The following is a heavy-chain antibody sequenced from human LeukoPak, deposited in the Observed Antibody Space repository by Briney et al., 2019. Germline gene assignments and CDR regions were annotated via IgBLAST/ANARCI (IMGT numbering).Heavy chain of an antibody. CDR3: ARQLRFPSTPFDY. CDR2: IYYSGST. CDR1: GGSISSYY. D-gene: IGHD3-3*01. J-gene: IGHJ4*02. Sequence: SETLSLTCTVSGGSISSYYWSWIRQPPGKGLEWTGYIYYSGSTNYNPSLKSRVTISVDTSKNQFSLKLSSVTAADTAVYYCARQLRFPSTPFDYWGQGTLVTVSS. V-gene: IGHV4-59*08.